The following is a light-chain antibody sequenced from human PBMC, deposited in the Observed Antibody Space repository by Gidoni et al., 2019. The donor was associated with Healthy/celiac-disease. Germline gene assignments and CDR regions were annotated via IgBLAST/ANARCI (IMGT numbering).Light chain of an antibody. Sequence: QSALTQPASVSGSPGQSITISCTGTSSDVGGYNYVSWYQQHPGKAPKIMIYDVRNRPSGVSNRFSGFKSGNTASLTISGLQAEDEADYYCSSYTSSSTNVFGTGTKVTVL. CDR1: SSDVGGYNY. J-gene: IGLJ1*01. V-gene: IGLV2-14*01. CDR3: SSYTSSSTNV. CDR2: DVR.